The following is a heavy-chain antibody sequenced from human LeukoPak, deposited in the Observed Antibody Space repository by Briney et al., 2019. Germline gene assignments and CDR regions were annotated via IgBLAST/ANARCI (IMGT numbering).Heavy chain of an antibody. CDR1: GGSISSGGYY. Sequence: SQTLSLTCTVSGGSISSGGYYWSWIRQPPGKGLEWIGYIYHSGSTNYNPSLKSRVTISVDKSKNQFSLKLSSVTAADTAVYYCARGSNGRSYGYWGQGTLVTVSS. V-gene: IGHV4-30-2*01. J-gene: IGHJ4*02. CDR2: IYHSGST. D-gene: IGHD1-26*01. CDR3: ARGSNGRSYGY.